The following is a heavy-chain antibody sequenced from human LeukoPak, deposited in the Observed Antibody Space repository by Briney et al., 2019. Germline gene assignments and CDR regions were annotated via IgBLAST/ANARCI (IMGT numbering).Heavy chain of an antibody. D-gene: IGHD2-2*01. CDR3: ARGRGTSGTNRDFYYYYYMDV. CDR1: GYIFTDYA. Sequence: ASVKVSCKASGYIFTDYAIHWLRQAPGQRPEWMGWMNAGNGNTKYSQKFQGRITLIRDASAATAYMELSSLRHDDLAVFYCARGRGTSGTNRDFYYYYYMDVWGKGTTVTVSS. CDR2: MNAGNGNT. V-gene: IGHV1-3*01. J-gene: IGHJ6*03.